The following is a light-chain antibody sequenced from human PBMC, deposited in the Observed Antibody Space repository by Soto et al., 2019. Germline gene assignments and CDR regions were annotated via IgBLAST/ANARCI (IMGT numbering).Light chain of an antibody. CDR3: ATWDGSLPGEV. V-gene: IGLV1-51*01. Sequence: QSVLTQSPSVSAAPGQKVTISCSGSSSKIGNNYVSWYQQLPGTAPKLLIYDNNKRPSGIPDRFSGSKSGTSGTLDITGLQTGDEADYYCATWDGSLPGEVFGGGTKLTVL. CDR1: SSKIGNNY. J-gene: IGLJ2*01. CDR2: DNN.